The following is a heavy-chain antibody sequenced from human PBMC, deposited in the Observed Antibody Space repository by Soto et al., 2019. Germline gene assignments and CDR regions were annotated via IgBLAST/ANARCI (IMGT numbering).Heavy chain of an antibody. V-gene: IGHV1-18*01. J-gene: IGHJ4*02. D-gene: IGHD4-17*01. Sequence: QIHLVQSGPEVRKPGASVKLSCKTSGYTFTTYGLSWVRQAPGEGLEWMGWINPYSGNTAFAEKFQDRITVTTDTSTNIAYMELENLESDETAVYFCAKNAASGDYPSHLDYWGQGTPVDVST. CDR2: INPYSGNT. CDR1: GYTFTTYG. CDR3: AKNAASGDYPSHLDY.